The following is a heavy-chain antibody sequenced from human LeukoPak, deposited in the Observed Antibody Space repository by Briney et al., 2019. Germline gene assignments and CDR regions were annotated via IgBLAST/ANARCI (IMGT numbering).Heavy chain of an antibody. D-gene: IGHD2-21*02. CDR1: GFTVNSNY. Sequence: GSLRLSCAASGFTVNSNYMSWVRQAPGKGLEWVSVIYSGGSTYYTDSVKGRFTISRDNSKNTLYLQMNSLRAEDTAVYYCARDPGVTQEHWGQGTLVTVSS. CDR2: IYSGGST. J-gene: IGHJ4*02. CDR3: ARDPGVTQEH. V-gene: IGHV3-53*01.